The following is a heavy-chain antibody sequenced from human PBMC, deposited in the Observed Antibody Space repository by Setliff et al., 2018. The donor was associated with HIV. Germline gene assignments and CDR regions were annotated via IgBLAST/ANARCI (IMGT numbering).Heavy chain of an antibody. CDR2: INGGGNYI. V-gene: IGHV3-23*03. J-gene: IGHJ4*02. D-gene: IGHD1-26*01. CDR3: TKREAGAKPFDY. Sequence: VGSLRLSCAASGFTFSTYDMTWVRQAPGKGLEWVSLINGGGNYIQYADSVKGRFIISRDNSKNMLYLQMNSLRAEDTALYYCTKREAGAKPFDYWGRGTLVTVSS. CDR1: GFTFSTYD.